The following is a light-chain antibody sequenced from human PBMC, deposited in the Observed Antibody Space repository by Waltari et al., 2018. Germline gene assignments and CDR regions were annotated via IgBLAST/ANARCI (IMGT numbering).Light chain of an antibody. CDR2: MVA. J-gene: IGKJ1*01. V-gene: IGKV2-30*02. CDR1: SLVHADGNTC. CDR3: MQSTHWPPWT. Sequence: SLVHADGNTCLHWCQQRPGQSPRRLIYMVAERDSGVPDRFSGSGSGTDFTLKISRVEAEDVGIYYCMQSTHWPPWTFGQGTKVEIK.